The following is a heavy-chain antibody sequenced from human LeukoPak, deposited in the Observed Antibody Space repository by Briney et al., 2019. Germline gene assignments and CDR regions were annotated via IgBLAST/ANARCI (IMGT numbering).Heavy chain of an antibody. CDR3: ARKDDYYDGDTSRPKRRTWYYFDY. CDR2: IYTSGST. V-gene: IGHV4-61*02. CDR1: GGSISSGRYY. J-gene: IGHJ4*02. D-gene: IGHD3-22*01. Sequence: PSQTLSLTCTVSGGSISSGRYYWSWIRQPAGKGLEWIGRIYTSGSTNYNPSLKSRVTISVDTSKNQFSLKLSSVTAADTAVYYCARKDDYYDGDTSRPKRRTWYYFDYWGQGTLVTVSS.